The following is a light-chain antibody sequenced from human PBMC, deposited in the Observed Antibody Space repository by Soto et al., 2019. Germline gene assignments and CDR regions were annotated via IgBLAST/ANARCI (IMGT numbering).Light chain of an antibody. CDR2: GAS. CDR1: QTISTC. J-gene: IGKJ1*01. V-gene: IGKV1-39*01. Sequence: DIQMTQFRSSLSASVGDRVTITCRASQTISTCLNWYQQKAGTAPKLLIYGASDLESGIPSRFSGSGSGTYFTLTISSLQPEDFAIYYCQQCLTTPRTFGQGTRVEI. CDR3: QQCLTTPRT.